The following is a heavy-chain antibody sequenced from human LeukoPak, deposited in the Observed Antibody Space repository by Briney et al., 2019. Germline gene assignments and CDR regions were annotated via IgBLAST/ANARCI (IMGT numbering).Heavy chain of an antibody. CDR2: ISWNSGSI. J-gene: IGHJ6*02. CDR1: GFTFDDYA. D-gene: IGHD3-10*01. CDR3: AKDRSSVVRGVIIYGMDV. V-gene: IGHV3-9*01. Sequence: PGRSLRLSCAASGFTFDDYAMHWVRQAPGKGLEWVSGISWNSGSIGYADSVKGRFTISRDNAKNSLYLQMNSLRVGDTALYYCAKDRSSVVRGVIIYGMDVWGQGTTVTVSS.